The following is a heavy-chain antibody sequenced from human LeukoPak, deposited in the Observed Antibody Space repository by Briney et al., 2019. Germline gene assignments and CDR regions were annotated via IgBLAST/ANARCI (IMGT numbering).Heavy chain of an antibody. V-gene: IGHV4-59*01. Sequence: SETLSLTCTVSGAPNRSYYASWIRQSPGKGLEWIGYIYYSGSTNYNPSLKRPATISVDTSKNQFSLKLSSVTAADTAVYYCARRPNVNDSPDDWGQGTLVTVSS. CDR3: ARRPNVNDSPDD. J-gene: IGHJ4*02. CDR2: IYYSGST. D-gene: IGHD5/OR15-5a*01. CDR1: GAPNRSYY.